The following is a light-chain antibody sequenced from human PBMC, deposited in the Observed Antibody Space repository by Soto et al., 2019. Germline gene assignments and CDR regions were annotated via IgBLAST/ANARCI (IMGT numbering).Light chain of an antibody. J-gene: IGKJ1*01. CDR2: GAS. CDR1: QSVSSSY. V-gene: IGKV3-20*01. Sequence: EIVLTQSPGTLSLSPGERATLSCRASQSVSSSYLAWYQQKPGQAPRLLIYGASSSATGIPARCSGSGSGTDFTITIGRLEAEDFAVYYCQQYGSSSWTCGQGTKVEIK. CDR3: QQYGSSSWT.